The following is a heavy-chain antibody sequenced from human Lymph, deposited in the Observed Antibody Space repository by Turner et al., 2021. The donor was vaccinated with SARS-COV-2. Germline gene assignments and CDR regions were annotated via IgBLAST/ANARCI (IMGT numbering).Heavy chain of an antibody. Sequence: QLQLVQFAAEVKKLGASVTVSCKASGYTFTGSYLHGVRQAPGQGLGWMGWINPNSGGTNYAQKFQGRVTVTRDTSISAAYMELSRLRSDDTAVYYCARDVERYNEFWSGYSGGYGMDVWGQGTTVTVSS. CDR3: ARDVERYNEFWSGYSGGYGMDV. D-gene: IGHD3-3*01. CDR2: INPNSGGT. J-gene: IGHJ6*02. CDR1: GYTFTGSY. V-gene: IGHV1-2*02.